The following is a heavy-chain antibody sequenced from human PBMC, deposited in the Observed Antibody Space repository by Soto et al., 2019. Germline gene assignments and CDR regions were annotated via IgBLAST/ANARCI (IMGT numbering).Heavy chain of an antibody. CDR1: GGSFKSGSYS. V-gene: IGHV4-61*01. Sequence: PSETLSLTCTVSGGSFKSGSYSWSWIRRPPGKGLEWIGYVYHTGRTSYNPSLKSRVSISMDTSKNQFFLNLDSVTAADTAVYFCARYRREAVAGYTLDNWGQGILVTVSS. J-gene: IGHJ4*02. CDR3: ARYRREAVAGYTLDN. D-gene: IGHD6-13*01. CDR2: VYHTGRT.